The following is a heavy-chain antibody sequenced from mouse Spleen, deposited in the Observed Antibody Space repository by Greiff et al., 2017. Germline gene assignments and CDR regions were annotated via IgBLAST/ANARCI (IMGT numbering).Heavy chain of an antibody. V-gene: IGHV5-17*01. CDR1: GFTFSDYG. J-gene: IGHJ4*01. CDR3: ARDGYYDYYAMDY. Sequence: EVKLMESGGGLVKPGGSLKLSCAASGFTFSDYGMHWVRQAPEKGLEWVAYISSGSSTIYYADTVKGRFTISRDNAKNTLFLQMTSLRSEDTAMYYCARDGYYDYYAMDYWGQGTSVTVSS. CDR2: ISSGSSTI. D-gene: IGHD2-3*01.